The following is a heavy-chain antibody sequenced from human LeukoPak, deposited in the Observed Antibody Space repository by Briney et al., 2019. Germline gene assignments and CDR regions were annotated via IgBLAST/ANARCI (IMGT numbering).Heavy chain of an antibody. D-gene: IGHD4-23*01. CDR3: ARGGRHDYDGRPPDF. Sequence: GGSLRLSCGASGFTFRTYWMHWVRQAPGKGLVWVSRIGGDGSNTNFADSVRGRFAISRDNAKNTLYLQMNSLKAEDTAVYYCARGGRHDYDGRPPDFWGQGTLVTVSS. CDR1: GFTFRTYW. J-gene: IGHJ4*02. CDR2: IGGDGSNT. V-gene: IGHV3-74*01.